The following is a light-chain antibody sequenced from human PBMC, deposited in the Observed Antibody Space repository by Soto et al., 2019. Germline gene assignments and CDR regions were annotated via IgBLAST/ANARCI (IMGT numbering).Light chain of an antibody. J-gene: IGLJ1*01. CDR2: EVR. CDR3: GSYATSDTFV. Sequence: QSVLTQPASVSGSPGQSITISCTGTASDVGAYNYVSWYQHHPDKAPKLMIYEVRNRPSGVSNRFPGSKSVNTASLTISGLQPEDEADYYCGSYATSDTFVFGTGTKVTV. CDR1: ASDVGAYNY. V-gene: IGLV2-14*01.